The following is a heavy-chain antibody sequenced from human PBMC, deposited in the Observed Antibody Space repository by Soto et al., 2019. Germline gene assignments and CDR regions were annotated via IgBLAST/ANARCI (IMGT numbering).Heavy chain of an antibody. Sequence: PGESLKISCHGSVYNFSKYWIGWVRQMPGKGLEWMGNIYPGDSETRNSPSLQGQVTLSADKSINTAYLHFSSLKASDTAMYYCARQLGPGAFEICGQGTMVTVSS. J-gene: IGHJ3*02. V-gene: IGHV5-51*01. CDR3: ARQLGPGAFEI. CDR1: VYNFSKYW. CDR2: IYPGDSET.